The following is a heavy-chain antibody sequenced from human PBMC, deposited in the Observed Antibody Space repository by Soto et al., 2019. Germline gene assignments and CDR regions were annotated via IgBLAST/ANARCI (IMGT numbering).Heavy chain of an antibody. CDR3: AKFTSYYYGSGSDNWFDP. J-gene: IGHJ5*02. CDR1: GCPFISYA. Sequence: GGSLRLSCAASGCPFISYAMSWVRQAPGKGLEWVSAISGSGGSTYYADSVKGRFTISRDNSKNTLYLQMNSLRAEDTAVYYCAKFTSYYYGSGSDNWFDPWGQGTLVTV. CDR2: ISGSGGST. V-gene: IGHV3-23*01. D-gene: IGHD3-10*01.